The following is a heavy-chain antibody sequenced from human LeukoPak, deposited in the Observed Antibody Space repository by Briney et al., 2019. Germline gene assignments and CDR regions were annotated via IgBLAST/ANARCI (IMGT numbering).Heavy chain of an antibody. V-gene: IGHV4-59*01. J-gene: IGHJ5*02. D-gene: IGHD5/OR15-5a*01. CDR1: GGSISSYY. CDR3: ARAVGYSVGLRFHNWFDP. Sequence: SETLSLTCTVSGGSISSYYWSWIRQPPGKGPEWIGYIYYSGSTNYNPSLKSRVTISVDTSKNQFSLKLSSVTAADTAVYYCARAVGYSVGLRFHNWFDPWGQGTLVTVSS. CDR2: IYYSGST.